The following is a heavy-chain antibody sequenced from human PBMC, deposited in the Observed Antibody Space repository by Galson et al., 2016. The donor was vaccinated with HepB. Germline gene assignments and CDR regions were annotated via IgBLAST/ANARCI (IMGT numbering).Heavy chain of an antibody. CDR3: ARALAPPTMIHHYGMDV. J-gene: IGHJ6*02. Sequence: PALVKPTQTLALTCTFSGFSLSTSGMCVSWIRQPPGKALEWLALIDWEDDKDYNPSLKTRLTISKDTSKNQVVLTMTNMDPVDTATYYCARALAPPTMIHHYGMDVWGQGTTVIVSS. CDR1: GFSLSTSGMC. CDR2: IDWEDDK. V-gene: IGHV2-70*01. D-gene: IGHD3-22*01.